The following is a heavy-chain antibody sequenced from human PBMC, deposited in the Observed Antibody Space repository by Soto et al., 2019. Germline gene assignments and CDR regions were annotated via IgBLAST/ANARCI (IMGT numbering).Heavy chain of an antibody. J-gene: IGHJ4*02. D-gene: IGHD3-10*01. CDR1: GGTFSSYA. CDR3: ATGSGSTELNYFDY. CDR2: IIPIFGTA. V-gene: IGHV1-69*06. Sequence: QVQLVQSGAEVKKPGSSVTVSCKASGGTFSSYAISWVRQAPGQGLEWMGGIIPIFGTANYAQKFQGRVTITADKSTSTAYMELSSLRSEDTAVYYCATGSGSTELNYFDYWGQGTLVTVSS.